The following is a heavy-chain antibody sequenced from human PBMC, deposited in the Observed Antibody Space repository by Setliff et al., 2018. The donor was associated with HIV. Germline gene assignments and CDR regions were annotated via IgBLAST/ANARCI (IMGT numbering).Heavy chain of an antibody. V-gene: IGHV3-53*01. CDR3: ASRGPEIEQLCFGYFEL. CDR1: GFTVSSNY. D-gene: IGHD3-10*01. J-gene: IGHJ1*01. Sequence: PGGSLRLSCSASGFTVSSNYMTWVRQAPGKGREWVSVINYSGSAKYADSVTGRFTISRDSSKNTVFLQMNSLRAEDTAVYYCASRGPEIEQLCFGYFELWGQGTLVT. CDR2: INYSGSA.